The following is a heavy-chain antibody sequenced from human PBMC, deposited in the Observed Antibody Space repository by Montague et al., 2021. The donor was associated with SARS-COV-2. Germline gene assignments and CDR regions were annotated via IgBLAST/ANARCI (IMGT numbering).Heavy chain of an antibody. D-gene: IGHD1-1*01. Sequence: SETLSLTCTVSAPSITRNEGDGRRSPRPTGSGQHRMERVYSSWSNKYNPSLNSRVTILANTSKNQFSLNLRSVTAAGAAVYYCARVGGGTTGYFDNWGQGTLVTVSS. CDR1: APSITRNEGD. J-gene: IGHJ4*02. CDR3: ARVGGGTTGYFDN. CDR2: VYSSWSN. V-gene: IGHV4-4*07.